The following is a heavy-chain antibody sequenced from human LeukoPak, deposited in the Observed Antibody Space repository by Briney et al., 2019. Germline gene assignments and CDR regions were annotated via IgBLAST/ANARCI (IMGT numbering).Heavy chain of an antibody. CDR3: AKGIVVVITGPTDY. D-gene: IGHD3-22*01. V-gene: IGHV3-23*01. CDR2: ISASDPGT. Sequence: GGSLRLSCAASGFTFNTYAMSWVRQAPGKRLEWVSAISASDPGTYYADSVKGRFTISRDNSKNTLYLQMNSLRAEDTAVYYCAKGIVVVITGPTDYWGQGTLVTVSS. CDR1: GFTFNTYA. J-gene: IGHJ4*02.